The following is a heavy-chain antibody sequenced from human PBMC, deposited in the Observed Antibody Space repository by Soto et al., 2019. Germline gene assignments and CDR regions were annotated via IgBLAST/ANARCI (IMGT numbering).Heavy chain of an antibody. CDR1: GFTFSSYS. V-gene: IGHV3-21*01. Sequence: PGGSLRLSCAASGFTFSSYSMNWVRQAPGKGLEWVSSISSSSSYIYYADSVKGRFTISRDNAKNSLYLQMNSLRAEDTAVYYCARVTEAGLLWFGELDYWGQGTLVTVSS. CDR3: ARVTEAGLLWFGELDY. D-gene: IGHD3-10*01. J-gene: IGHJ4*02. CDR2: ISSSSSYI.